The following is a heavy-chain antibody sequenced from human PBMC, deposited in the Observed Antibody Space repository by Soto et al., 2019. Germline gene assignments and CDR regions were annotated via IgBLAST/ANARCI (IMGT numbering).Heavy chain of an antibody. CDR3: ARGGYYDMLAGQHYYYGMDV. V-gene: IGHV1-18*01. J-gene: IGHJ6*02. Sequence: ASVKVSCKASGYTFTSYGISWVRQAPGQGLEWMGWISAYNGNRNYAQRLQGRVTMTTDTSTSTAYMELRSLRSADTAVYFCARGGYYDMLAGQHYYYGMDVWGQGPRSPSP. CDR1: GYTFTSYG. D-gene: IGHD3-9*01. CDR2: ISAYNGNR.